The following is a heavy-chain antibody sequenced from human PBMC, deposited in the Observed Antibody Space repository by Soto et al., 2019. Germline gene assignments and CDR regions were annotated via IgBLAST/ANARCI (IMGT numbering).Heavy chain of an antibody. D-gene: IGHD1-20*01. V-gene: IGHV5-51*01. CDR2: VYPDDSNT. J-gene: IGHJ6*02. CDR3: ARLSYDWNDYYSHGMDV. Sequence: GESLKISCKGSGYSFANQWIGWVRQMPGRGLEYMGIVYPDDSNTRYNPSFRGQVAISADKSISTAYLHWGSLKASDTAMYYCARLSYDWNDYYSHGMDVSGQGTTVTVSS. CDR1: GYSFANQW.